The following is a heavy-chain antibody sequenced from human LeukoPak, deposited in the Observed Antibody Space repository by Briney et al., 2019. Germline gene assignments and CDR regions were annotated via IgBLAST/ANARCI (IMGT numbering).Heavy chain of an antibody. Sequence: SETLSLTCSVSGGSINSYWWSWIRQPAGKGLEFIGRIYTTGMTNYNPSLKSRVSMSVDTSKNQFSLELRSVTAADTAVYFCARAGYTISSYRFDYWGQGTLVTVSS. D-gene: IGHD3-16*02. V-gene: IGHV4-4*07. CDR1: GGSINSYW. CDR3: ARAGYTISSYRFDY. J-gene: IGHJ4*02. CDR2: IYTTGMT.